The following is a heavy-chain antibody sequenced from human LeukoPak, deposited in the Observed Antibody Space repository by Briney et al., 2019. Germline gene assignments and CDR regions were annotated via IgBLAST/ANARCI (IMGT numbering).Heavy chain of an antibody. V-gene: IGHV3-30*02. CDR2: LRYDGSNE. CDR3: AKEYSSGWYYFDY. CDR1: GITFSSYA. Sequence: GGSLRLSCAASGITFSSYALHWVRQAPGKGLEWVASLRYDGSNEYYADSVKGRFTISRDNSKNTLHLQMNNLRAEGMAVYYCAKEYSSGWYYFDYWGQGTLVTVSS. J-gene: IGHJ4*02. D-gene: IGHD6-19*01.